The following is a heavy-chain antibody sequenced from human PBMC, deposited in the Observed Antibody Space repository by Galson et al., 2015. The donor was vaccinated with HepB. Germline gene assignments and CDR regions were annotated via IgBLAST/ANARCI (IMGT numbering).Heavy chain of an antibody. J-gene: IGHJ6*02. Sequence: SLRLSCAASGFTFRSYAMHWVRQAPGKGLEWVAVISYDGSNKYYADSVKGRFTISRDNSKNTLYLQMNSLKAEDTAVYYCARVRRGYCSGGSCSRNGMDVGGQGTPVTVSS. CDR3: ARVRRGYCSGGSCSRNGMDV. V-gene: IGHV3-30*04. CDR1: GFTFRSYA. CDR2: ISYDGSNK. D-gene: IGHD2-15*01.